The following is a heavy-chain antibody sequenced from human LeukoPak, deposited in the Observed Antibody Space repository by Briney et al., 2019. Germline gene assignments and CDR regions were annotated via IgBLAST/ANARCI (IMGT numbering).Heavy chain of an antibody. Sequence: GGSLRLSCGASGFTFSSYTMNWVRQAPGKGLEWVSGISGSAKSTYYADSVKGRFTISRDNSKNTLYLQMNSLRAEDTAVYYCARAGVPNYGRPDAFDIWGQGTMVTVSS. D-gene: IGHD4-17*01. CDR3: ARAGVPNYGRPDAFDI. CDR2: ISGSAKST. J-gene: IGHJ3*02. V-gene: IGHV3-23*01. CDR1: GFTFSSYT.